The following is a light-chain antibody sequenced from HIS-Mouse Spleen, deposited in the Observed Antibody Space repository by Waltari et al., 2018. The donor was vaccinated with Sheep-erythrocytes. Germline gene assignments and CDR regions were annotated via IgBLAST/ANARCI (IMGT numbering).Light chain of an antibody. V-gene: IGKV1-6*01. Sequence: AIQMTQSPSSLSASVGASVTITCRASHGIRNDLGWYQQKPGKAPKLLIYAASSLQSGVPSRFSGSGSGTDFTLTISSLQPEDFATYYCLQDYNYPYTFGQGTKLEIK. CDR2: AAS. CDR1: HGIRND. CDR3: LQDYNYPYT. J-gene: IGKJ2*01.